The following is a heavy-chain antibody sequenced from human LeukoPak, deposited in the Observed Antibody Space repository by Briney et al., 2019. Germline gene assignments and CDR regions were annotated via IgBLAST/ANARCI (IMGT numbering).Heavy chain of an antibody. CDR1: GFSFSLYA. Sequence: GGSLRLSCAASGFSFSLYAMNWVRQAPGKGLEWISYIDSGSDDILHADSVRGRFAISRDNAMNTLYLEMNSLRAEDTAVYYCARDTYRPQLIDSWGQGTLVTVSS. CDR3: ARDTYRPQLIDS. J-gene: IGHJ4*02. D-gene: IGHD5-18*01. CDR2: IDSGSDDI. V-gene: IGHV3-21*05.